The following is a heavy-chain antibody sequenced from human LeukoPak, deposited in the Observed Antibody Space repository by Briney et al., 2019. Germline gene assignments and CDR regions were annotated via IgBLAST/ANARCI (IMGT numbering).Heavy chain of an antibody. CDR2: IQYDGSKK. CDR3: ARGSLGYCSGGSCYFDY. J-gene: IGHJ4*02. CDR1: GFTFSSNG. V-gene: IGHV3-30*02. D-gene: IGHD2-15*01. Sequence: GGSLRLSCVASGFTFSSNGMHWVRQAPGKGLEWVPFIQYDGSKKYYADSVKGRFTISRDNYKNTLYLEMNSLRAEDMALYYCARGSLGYCSGGSCYFDYWGQGTLVTVSS.